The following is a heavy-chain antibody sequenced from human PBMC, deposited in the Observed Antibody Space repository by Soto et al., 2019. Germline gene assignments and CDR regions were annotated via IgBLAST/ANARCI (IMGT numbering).Heavy chain of an antibody. V-gene: IGHV4-59*08. CDR1: GGSIRTYY. CDR2: IYYTGGSP. D-gene: IGHD2-2*02. J-gene: IGHJ6*02. Sequence: PSETLSLTCTVSGGSIRTYYWSWIRQPPGKGLEWIGYIYYTGGSPNYNPSLKSRVAISVDRSKNQFSLKLTSVTAADTAVYYCTRVLVASTPPYPSHGMDVWGQGTTVTVSS. CDR3: TRVLVASTPPYPSHGMDV.